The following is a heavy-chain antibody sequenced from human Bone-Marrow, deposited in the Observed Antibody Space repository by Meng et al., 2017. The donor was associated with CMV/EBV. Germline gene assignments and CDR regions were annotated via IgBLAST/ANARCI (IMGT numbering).Heavy chain of an antibody. CDR3: AGDKIAVRPGWFDP. CDR2: ISVYNGNT. V-gene: IGHV1-18*01. Sequence: QVQRVQSGAEVMKAGAEVEVSCKAPGYMFNTYGISWVRQAPGQGLEWMGWISVYNGNTKYAQTVQGRVTMTTDTSTSTVYMELTSLRSDDTAVYYCAGDKIAVRPGWFDPWGQGTLVTVSS. J-gene: IGHJ5*02. D-gene: IGHD6-6*01. CDR1: GYMFNTYG.